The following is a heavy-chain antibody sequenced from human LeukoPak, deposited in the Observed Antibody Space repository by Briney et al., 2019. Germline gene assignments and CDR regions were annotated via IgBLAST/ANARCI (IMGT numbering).Heavy chain of an antibody. CDR2: INHSGST. D-gene: IGHD3-22*01. J-gene: IGHJ6*03. CDR1: GGSFSGYY. Sequence: SETLSLTCAVYGGSFSGYYWSWIRQPPGKGLEWIGEINHSGSTNYNPSLKSRVNISVETYKKQFSLKQRSVDAGGTAVYYCARIRYYYDSSGYYTGFYYYYMDVWGKGTTVTVSS. V-gene: IGHV4-34*01. CDR3: ARIRYYYDSSGYYTGFYYYYMDV.